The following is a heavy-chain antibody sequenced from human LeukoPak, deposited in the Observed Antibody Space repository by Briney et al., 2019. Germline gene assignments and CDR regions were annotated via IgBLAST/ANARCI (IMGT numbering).Heavy chain of an antibody. CDR1: GFTFSTYA. J-gene: IGHJ6*03. CDR2: ISGSGGYT. D-gene: IGHD5-12*01. V-gene: IGHV3-23*01. CDR3: AKAPYDNYYYYMGV. Sequence: GGSLRLSCAASGFTFSTYAMIWVRQAPGKGLEWVSAISGSGGYTYYADSVKGRFTISRGNSKNTLYLQMGSLGAEDTAVYYCAKAPYDNYYYYMGVWGKGTTVTVSS.